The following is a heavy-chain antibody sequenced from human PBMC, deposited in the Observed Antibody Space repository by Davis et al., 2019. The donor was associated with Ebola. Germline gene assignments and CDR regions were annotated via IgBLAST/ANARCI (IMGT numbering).Heavy chain of an antibody. Sequence: SETLSLTCTVSGGSITSNDYYWGWIRQSPGRGLEWIGTFYYSGITFYNPSLKSRVTISVDTSKDQISLKLNSVTAADTAVYYCAPHSSSVEYWGQGTLVTVSS. CDR3: APHSSSVEY. CDR1: GGSITSNDYY. CDR2: FYYSGIT. V-gene: IGHV4-39*07. D-gene: IGHD2-15*01. J-gene: IGHJ4*02.